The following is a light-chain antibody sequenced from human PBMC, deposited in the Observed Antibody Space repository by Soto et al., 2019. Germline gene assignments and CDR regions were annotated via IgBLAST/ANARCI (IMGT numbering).Light chain of an antibody. CDR3: QHYRTS. V-gene: IGKV3-20*01. CDR1: QGVSSSY. Sequence: EIVLTQSPGTLSLSPGERATLSCRASQGVSSSYLAWYQQKPGQPPRLLIYGASSRATGIPDRFSCSRSGTDFTLTLNRLGHEVFAVYYCQHYRTSFGGGTKVEIK. CDR2: GAS. J-gene: IGKJ4*01.